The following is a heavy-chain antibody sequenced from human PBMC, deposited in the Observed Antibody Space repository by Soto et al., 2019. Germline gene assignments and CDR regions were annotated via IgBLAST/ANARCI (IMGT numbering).Heavy chain of an antibody. V-gene: IGHV1-3*01. Sequence: GASVKVSCKAYGYTFTSYGISWVRLAPGQRLEWMGWINAGNGNTKYSQKFQGRVTITRDTSASTAYMELSSLRSEDTAVYYCARDLNDFWSGYYTYWGQGTLVTVSS. D-gene: IGHD3-3*01. CDR3: ARDLNDFWSGYYTY. CDR2: INAGNGNT. J-gene: IGHJ4*02. CDR1: GYTFTSYG.